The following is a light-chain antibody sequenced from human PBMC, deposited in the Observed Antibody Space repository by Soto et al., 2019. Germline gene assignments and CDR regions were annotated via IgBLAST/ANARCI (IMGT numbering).Light chain of an antibody. CDR1: QSIGSR. CDR2: YAS. Sequence: DIRVAHSACSLFSSLGDRVTIXCRASQSIGSRFAGYQQTRGQAPKPMIYYASSLESGVTSMFSGSGCGKEFNITISRLQPDDFATYECQQYNSYRTFGQGTKVDI. V-gene: IGKV1-5*01. CDR3: QQYNSYRT. J-gene: IGKJ1*01.